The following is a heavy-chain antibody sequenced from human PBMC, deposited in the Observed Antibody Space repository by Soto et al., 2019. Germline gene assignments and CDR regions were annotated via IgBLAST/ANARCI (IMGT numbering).Heavy chain of an antibody. D-gene: IGHD5-12*01. Sequence: SVKVSCKASGDTFSSYAISWVRQAPGQGLERMGGIIPIFGTAKYAQKFQGRVTITADESTSTAYMELSSLRSEDTAVYYWARDAGVATTTYYCYGMDVWG. V-gene: IGHV1-69*13. J-gene: IGHJ6*02. CDR2: IIPIFGTA. CDR1: GDTFSSYA. CDR3: ARDAGVATTTYYCYGMDV.